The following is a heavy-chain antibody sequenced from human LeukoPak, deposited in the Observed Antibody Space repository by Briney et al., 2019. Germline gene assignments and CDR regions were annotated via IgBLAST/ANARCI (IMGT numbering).Heavy chain of an antibody. CDR3: AARGPYSSLGDY. Sequence: SVKVSCKASGFTFTSSAMQWVRQARGQRLEWIGWIVVGSGNTNYAQKFQERVTITRDMSTSTAYMGLSSLRSEDTAVYYCAARGPYSSLGDYWGQGTLVTVSS. CDR1: GFTFTSSA. CDR2: IVVGSGNT. V-gene: IGHV1-58*02. J-gene: IGHJ4*02. D-gene: IGHD3-22*01.